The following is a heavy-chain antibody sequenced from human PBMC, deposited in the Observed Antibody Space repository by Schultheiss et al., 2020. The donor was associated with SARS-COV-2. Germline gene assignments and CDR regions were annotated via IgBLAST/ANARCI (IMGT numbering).Heavy chain of an antibody. CDR2: IRSKAHGGSA. V-gene: IGHV3-49*03. Sequence: GESLKISCSASGFTFGDYAMSWFRQAPEKGLEWVGFIRSKAHGGSADYAASVKGRFTISRDDSKNIAYLQMNSLKIEDTAVYYCTRAGYCSSTSCSSDYWGQGTLVTVSS. CDR3: TRAGYCSSTSCSSDY. D-gene: IGHD2-2*01. J-gene: IGHJ4*02. CDR1: GFTFGDYA.